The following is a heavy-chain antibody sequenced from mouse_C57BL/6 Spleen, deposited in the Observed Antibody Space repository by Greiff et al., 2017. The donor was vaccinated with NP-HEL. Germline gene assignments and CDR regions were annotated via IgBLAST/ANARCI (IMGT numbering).Heavy chain of an antibody. D-gene: IGHD2-3*01. CDR2: IHPNSGST. Sequence: VQLQQPGAELVKPGASVKLSCKASGYTFTSYWMHWVKQRPGQGLEWIGMIHPNSGSTNYNEKFKSKATLTVDKSSSTAYMQLSSLTSEDSAVYYCARSWDGYPYYYAMDYWGQGTSVTVSS. CDR1: GYTFTSYW. CDR3: ARSWDGYPYYYAMDY. J-gene: IGHJ4*01. V-gene: IGHV1-64*01.